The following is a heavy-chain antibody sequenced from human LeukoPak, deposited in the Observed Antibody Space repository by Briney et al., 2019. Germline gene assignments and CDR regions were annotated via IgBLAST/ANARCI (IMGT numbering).Heavy chain of an antibody. Sequence: SETLSLTCAVYGGSFSGYYWSWIRQPPGKGLEWIGEINHSGSTNYNPSLKSRVTISVDTSKNQFSLKLSSVTAADTAVYYCARLTYYDILTGPETGSGITGIDYWGQGTLVTVSS. CDR3: ARLTYYDILTGPETGSGITGIDY. CDR2: INHSGST. D-gene: IGHD3-9*01. V-gene: IGHV4-34*01. J-gene: IGHJ4*02. CDR1: GGSFSGYY.